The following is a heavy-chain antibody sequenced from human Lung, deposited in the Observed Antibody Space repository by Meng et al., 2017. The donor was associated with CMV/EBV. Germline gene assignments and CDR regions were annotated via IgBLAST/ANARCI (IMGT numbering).Heavy chain of an antibody. CDR1: GGSVSSGSYY. V-gene: IGHV4-61*01. CDR2: VHYSGST. J-gene: IGHJ4*02. Sequence: GSLRLXCTVSGGSVSSGSYYWSWIRQPPGKGLEWIGYVHYSGSTNYNPSLKSRVTISLDTSKNQFSLRLSSVTAADTAVYFCARFLDCWFYFDSWGQGTPVTVSS. D-gene: IGHD2-21*02. CDR3: ARFLDCWFYFDS.